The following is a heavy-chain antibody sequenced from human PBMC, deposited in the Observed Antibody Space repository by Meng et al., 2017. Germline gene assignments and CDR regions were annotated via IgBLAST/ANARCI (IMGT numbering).Heavy chain of an antibody. Sequence: GESLKISCAASGFTFSSYGMHWVRQAPGKGLEWVAVIWYDGSNKYYADSVKGRFTISRDNAKNSLYLQMNSLRAEDTAVYYCARDLYYDRPSGFDYWGQGTLVTVSS. CDR2: IWYDGSNK. J-gene: IGHJ4*02. CDR1: GFTFSSYG. CDR3: ARDLYYDRPSGFDY. V-gene: IGHV3-33*01. D-gene: IGHD3-22*01.